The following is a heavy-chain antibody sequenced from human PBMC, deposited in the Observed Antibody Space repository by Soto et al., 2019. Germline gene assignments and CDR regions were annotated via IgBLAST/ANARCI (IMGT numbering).Heavy chain of an antibody. J-gene: IGHJ4*02. CDR1: GGSISSYY. V-gene: IGHV4-59*01. CDR2: IYYSGST. D-gene: IGHD1-26*01. Sequence: SETLSLTCTVSGGSISSYYWSWIRQPPGKGLEWIGYIYYSGSTNYNPSLKSRVTISVDTSKNQFSLKLSSVTAADTAVYYCARGWVKVGATPFDYWGQGXLVTVYS. CDR3: ARGWVKVGATPFDY.